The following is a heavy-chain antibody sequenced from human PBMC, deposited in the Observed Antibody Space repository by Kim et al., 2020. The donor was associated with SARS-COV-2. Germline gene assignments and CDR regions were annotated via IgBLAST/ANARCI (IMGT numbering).Heavy chain of an antibody. J-gene: IGHJ4*02. D-gene: IGHD1-26*01. CDR3: ARGESYLAVYYFDY. CDR2: INHSGST. Sequence: SETLSLTCAVYGGSFSGYYWSWIRQPPGKGLEWIGEINHSGSTNYNPSLKSRVTISVDTSKNQFSLKLSSVTAADTAVYYCARGESYLAVYYFDYWGQGTLVTVSS. CDR1: GGSFSGYY. V-gene: IGHV4-34*01.